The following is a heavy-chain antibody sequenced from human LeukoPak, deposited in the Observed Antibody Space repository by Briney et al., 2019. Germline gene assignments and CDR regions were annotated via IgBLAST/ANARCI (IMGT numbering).Heavy chain of an antibody. CDR1: GGSISRYY. V-gene: IGHV4-59*01. CDR3: ARDLGWGSPPHY. J-gene: IGHJ4*02. Sequence: SETLSLTCSVSGGSISRYYWSWIRLPPGKGLEWIGYICHSGTTSYNPSLKSRVTISIDTSKTQFSLKLNSVSAADTAVYYCARDLGWGSPPHYWGQGTLVTVST. CDR2: ICHSGTT. D-gene: IGHD3-16*01.